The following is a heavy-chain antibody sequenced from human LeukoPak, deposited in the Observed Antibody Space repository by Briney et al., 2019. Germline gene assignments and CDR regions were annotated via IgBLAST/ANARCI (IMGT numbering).Heavy chain of an antibody. CDR1: GYTFTSYG. V-gene: IGHV1-18*01. J-gene: IGHJ6*02. CDR3: ARDFKQWLATTNYYGMDV. CDR2: ISAYNGNT. D-gene: IGHD6-19*01. Sequence: GASVKVSCKASGYTFTSYGISWVRQAPGQGLEWMGWISAYNGNTNYAQKLQGRVTMTTDTSTSTAYMELRSLRSDDTAVYYCARDFKQWLATTNYYGMDVWGQGTMVTVSS.